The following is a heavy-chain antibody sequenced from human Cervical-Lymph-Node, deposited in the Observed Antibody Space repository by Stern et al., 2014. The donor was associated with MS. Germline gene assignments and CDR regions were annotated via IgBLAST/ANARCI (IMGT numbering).Heavy chain of an antibody. CDR2: IYSGGSA. Sequence: EVQLVESGGGLIQPGGSLRLSCAASGFSVSKNYMSWVRQAPGKGLEWVSVIYSGGSAHYTGSVKGRFTTSRDSSKNTVYLQMNNLRTEDTAMYYCARFTHKDYWGQGIAVTVSS. CDR3: ARFTHKDY. V-gene: IGHV3-53*01. J-gene: IGHJ4*02. CDR1: GFSVSKNY.